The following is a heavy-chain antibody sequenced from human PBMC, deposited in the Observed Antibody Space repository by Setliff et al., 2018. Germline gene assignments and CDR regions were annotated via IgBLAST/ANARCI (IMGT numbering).Heavy chain of an antibody. V-gene: IGHV3-7*01. J-gene: IGHJ4*02. Sequence: HPGGSLRLSCAASGFTFDDYAMHWVRQAPGKGLEWVANIKQDGSEKYYVDSVKGRFTISRDNAKNSLYLQMTSLRAEDTAVYFCARDGGEYWGQGTLVTVSS. CDR2: IKQDGSEK. CDR3: ARDGGEY. D-gene: IGHD3-16*01. CDR1: GFTFDDYA.